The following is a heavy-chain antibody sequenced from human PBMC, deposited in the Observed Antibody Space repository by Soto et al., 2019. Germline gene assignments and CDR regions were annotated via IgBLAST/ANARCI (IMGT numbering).Heavy chain of an antibody. V-gene: IGHV1-69*04. CDR2: IIPILGIA. Sequence: GASVKVSCKASGGTFSSYTISWVRRAPGQGLEWMGRIIPILGIANYAQKFQGRVTITADKSTSTAYMELSSLRSEDTAVYYCARDGREGAFDIWGQGTMVTVSS. CDR1: GGTFSSYT. J-gene: IGHJ3*02. CDR3: ARDGREGAFDI.